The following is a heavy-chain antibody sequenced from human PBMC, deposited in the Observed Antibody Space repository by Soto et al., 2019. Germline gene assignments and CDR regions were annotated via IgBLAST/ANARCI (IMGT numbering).Heavy chain of an antibody. D-gene: IGHD3-16*01. J-gene: IGHJ5*02. Sequence: PGGSLRLSCAASGFTFSSYAMHWVRQAPGKGLEWVAVISYDGSNKYYADSVKGRFTISRDNSKNTLYLQMNSLRAEDTAVYYCAREGAYTPHFDPWGQGTLVTVSS. V-gene: IGHV3-30-3*01. CDR2: ISYDGSNK. CDR1: GFTFSSYA. CDR3: AREGAYTPHFDP.